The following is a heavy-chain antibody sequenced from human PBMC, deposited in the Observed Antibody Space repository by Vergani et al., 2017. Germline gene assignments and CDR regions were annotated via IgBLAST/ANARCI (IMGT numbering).Heavy chain of an antibody. Sequence: EVQLVESGGGLVKPGGSLRLSCAASGFTFSSYSMNWVRQAPGKGLEWVSSISSSSSYIYYADSVKGRFTISRDNAKNSLYLQMNSLRAEDTAVYYCARDAAGAAAGKASFDYGGQGTLVTGSS. CDR1: GFTFSSYS. D-gene: IGHD6-13*01. CDR3: ARDAAGAAAGKASFDY. CDR2: ISSSSSYI. V-gene: IGHV3-21*01. J-gene: IGHJ4*02.